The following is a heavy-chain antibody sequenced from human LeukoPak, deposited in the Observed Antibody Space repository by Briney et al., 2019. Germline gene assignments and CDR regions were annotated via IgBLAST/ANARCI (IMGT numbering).Heavy chain of an antibody. Sequence: GGSLRLSCAASGFTFSSYAMSWVRQAPGKGLEWVSAFSGSGGDTYYADSVKGRFTISRDNAANSLFLQMNSLRVDDTAVYYCARDRFVARPPKPTAFDIWGQGTVVTVSS. CDR3: ARDRFVARPPKPTAFDI. D-gene: IGHD6-6*01. V-gene: IGHV3-23*01. J-gene: IGHJ3*02. CDR2: FSGSGGDT. CDR1: GFTFSSYA.